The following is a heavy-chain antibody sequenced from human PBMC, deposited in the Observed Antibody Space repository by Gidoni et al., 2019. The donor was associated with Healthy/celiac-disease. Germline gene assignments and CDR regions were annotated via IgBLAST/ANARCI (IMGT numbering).Heavy chain of an antibody. CDR2: IYYSGST. CDR1: GGSISSYY. V-gene: IGHV4-59*01. D-gene: IGHD3-3*01. CDR3: ARTHYDFWSGYNNWFDP. Sequence: QVQLQESGPGLVKPSETLSLTCTVSGGSISSYYWSWIRQPPGKGLEWIVYIYYSGSTNYNPSLKSRVTISVDTSKNQFSLKLSSVTAADTAVYYCARTHYDFWSGYNNWFDPWGQGTLVTVSS. J-gene: IGHJ5*02.